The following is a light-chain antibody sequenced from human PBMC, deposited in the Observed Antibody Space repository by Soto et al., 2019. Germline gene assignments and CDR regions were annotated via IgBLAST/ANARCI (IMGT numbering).Light chain of an antibody. J-gene: IGKJ5*01. CDR1: HSVSRTY. Sequence: EIVLSQSPRTLSLSPGERATLSCRASHSVSRTYLAWYQQRPGQAPRLLMSGATDSATGTPGRFSGSGSGTDFTLTISGLEPEDSAEYYCQQFDDSVTFGQGTRLDIK. V-gene: IGKV3-20*01. CDR2: GAT. CDR3: QQFDDSVT.